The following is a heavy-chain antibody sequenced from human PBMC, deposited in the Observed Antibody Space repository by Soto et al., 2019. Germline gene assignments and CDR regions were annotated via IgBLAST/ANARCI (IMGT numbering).Heavy chain of an antibody. V-gene: IGHV5-51*01. D-gene: IGHD6-19*01. Sequence: GESLKIACNGSGYSFTSYWIGWVRQMPGKGLEWMGIIYPGDSDTRYSPSFQGQVTISADKSISTAYLQWSSLKASDTAMYYCARHTIAVAGPIDYWGQGTLVTVSS. CDR3: ARHTIAVAGPIDY. J-gene: IGHJ4*02. CDR1: GYSFTSYW. CDR2: IYPGDSDT.